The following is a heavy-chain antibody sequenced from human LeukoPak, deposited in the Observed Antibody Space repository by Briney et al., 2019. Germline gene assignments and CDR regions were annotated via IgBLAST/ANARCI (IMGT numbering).Heavy chain of an antibody. CDR1: GFTFSSYW. Sequence: GGSLRLSCAASGFTFSSYWMHWVRQAPGKGLVWVSRIKSDGSSTSYADSVKGRFTISRDNVKNTLYLQTNSLRAEDTAVYYCARDSAMVRGVILDYWGQGTLVPVSS. V-gene: IGHV3-74*01. CDR2: IKSDGSST. J-gene: IGHJ4*02. D-gene: IGHD3-10*01. CDR3: ARDSAMVRGVILDY.